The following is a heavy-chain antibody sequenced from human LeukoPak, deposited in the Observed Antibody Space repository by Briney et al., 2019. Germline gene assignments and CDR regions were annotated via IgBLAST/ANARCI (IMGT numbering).Heavy chain of an antibody. V-gene: IGHV3-21*01. CDR2: ISSSSSYI. J-gene: IGHJ4*02. D-gene: IGHD7-27*01. Sequence: SGGSLRLSCAASGFTFSSYSMNWVHQAPGKGLEWVSSISSSSSYIYYADSVKGRFTISRDNAKNSLYLQMNSLRAEDTAVYYCARAVPTLGDYWGQGTLVTVSS. CDR1: GFTFSSYS. CDR3: ARAVPTLGDY.